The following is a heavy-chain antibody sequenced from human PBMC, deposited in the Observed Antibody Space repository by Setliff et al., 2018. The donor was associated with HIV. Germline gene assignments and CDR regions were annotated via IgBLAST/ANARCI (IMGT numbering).Heavy chain of an antibody. CDR2: IKQDGSQK. V-gene: IGHV3-7*01. Sequence: PGGSLRLSCAASGFTFSTYWMNWVRQAPGKGLEWVATIKQDGSQKYYVDSVKGRFTISRDNAKNSLYLQVNSLRVEDTALYYCARGVRDSSGWRPLYAMDVWGQGTTVTVSS. D-gene: IGHD6-19*01. CDR3: ARGVRDSSGWRPLYAMDV. J-gene: IGHJ6*02. CDR1: GFTFSTYW.